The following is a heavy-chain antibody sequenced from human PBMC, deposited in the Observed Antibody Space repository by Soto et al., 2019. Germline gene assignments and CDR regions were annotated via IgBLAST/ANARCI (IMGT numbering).Heavy chain of an antibody. CDR3: AREMVVPSSDYYPGMDV. CDR1: GYTFTSYY. J-gene: IGHJ6*02. D-gene: IGHD2-15*01. Sequence: ASVKVSCKASGYTFTSYYIHWVRQAPGQGLEWMGIINPGGGSTTYAQKFQGRVTMSRDTSTSTVYMELSSLRSEDTAVFYCAREMVVPSSDYYPGMDVWGQGTTVTVSS. CDR2: INPGGGST. V-gene: IGHV1-46*01.